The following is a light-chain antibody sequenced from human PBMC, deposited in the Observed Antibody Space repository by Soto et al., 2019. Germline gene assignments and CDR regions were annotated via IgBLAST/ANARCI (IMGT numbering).Light chain of an antibody. CDR1: QSISSW. V-gene: IGKV1-5*03. CDR2: KAS. Sequence: DIQITLDPSSRCASERDRVTITCRASQSISSWLAWYQQKPGKAPKLLIYKASSLESGVPSRFSGSGSGTEFTLTISSLQPDDFATYYCQQYNSYSVTFGQGTKVDIK. J-gene: IGKJ1*01. CDR3: QQYNSYSVT.